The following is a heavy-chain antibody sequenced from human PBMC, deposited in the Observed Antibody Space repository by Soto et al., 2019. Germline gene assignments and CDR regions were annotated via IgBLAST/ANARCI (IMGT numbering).Heavy chain of an antibody. J-gene: IGHJ6*03. CDR1: GFTVSSNY. D-gene: IGHD3-10*01. CDR2: IYSGGST. CDR3: ATHRGITMVRGFAKNYMDV. Sequence: PGGSLRLSCAASGFTVSSNYMSWVRQAPGKGLEWVSVIYSGGSTYYADSVKGRFTISRDNSKNTLYLQMNSLRAEDTAVYYCATHRGITMVRGFAKNYMDVWGKGTTVTVSS. V-gene: IGHV3-66*01.